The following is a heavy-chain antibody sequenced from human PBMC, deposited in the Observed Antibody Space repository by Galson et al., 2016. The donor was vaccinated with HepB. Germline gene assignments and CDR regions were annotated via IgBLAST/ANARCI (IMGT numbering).Heavy chain of an antibody. J-gene: IGHJ5*02. Sequence: SETLSLTCSVSGDSIITTTSYWSWIRQPPGKGLEWIGSIYYSGSTYNNPSLESRVRISVDTSKNQFFLELRSVTAPDTAVYYCARHTWRITTPNWFDAWGQGTLVTGSS. CDR1: GDSIITTTSY. D-gene: IGHD2-15*01. CDR3: ARHTWRITTPNWFDA. CDR2: IYYSGST. V-gene: IGHV4-39*01.